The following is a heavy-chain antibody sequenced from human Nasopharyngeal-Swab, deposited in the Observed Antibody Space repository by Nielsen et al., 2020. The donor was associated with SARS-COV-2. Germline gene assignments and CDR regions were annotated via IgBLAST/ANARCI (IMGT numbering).Heavy chain of an antibody. J-gene: IGHJ2*01. CDR1: GGTFSSYA. V-gene: IGHV1-69*13. CDR3: ARVSSAAGGLGLLGGLVSLYFEL. D-gene: IGHD6-13*01. Sequence: SVKVSCKASGGTFSSYAISWVRQAPGQGLEWMGGIIPIFGTANYAQKFQGRVTITADESTSTAYMEWSSVASEDTTVYYCARVSSAAGGLGLLGGLVSLYFELWGRGTLVTVSS. CDR2: IIPIFGTA.